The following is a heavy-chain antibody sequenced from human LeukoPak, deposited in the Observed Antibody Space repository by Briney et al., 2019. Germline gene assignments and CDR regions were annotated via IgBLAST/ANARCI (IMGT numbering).Heavy chain of an antibody. Sequence: GASVKVSCKASGYTCTSYYMHWVRQAPGQGLEWMGIINPSGGSTSYAQKFQGRVTMTRDTSTSTVYMELSSLRSEDTAVYYCASQALAAAAPFDYWGQGTLVTVSS. CDR1: GYTCTSYY. CDR3: ASQALAAAAPFDY. CDR2: INPSGGST. V-gene: IGHV1-46*01. D-gene: IGHD6-13*01. J-gene: IGHJ4*02.